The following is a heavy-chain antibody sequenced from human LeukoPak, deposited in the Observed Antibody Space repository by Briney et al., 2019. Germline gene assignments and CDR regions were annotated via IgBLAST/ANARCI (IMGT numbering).Heavy chain of an antibody. CDR3: ARRATYYDILTGFRRGPRGFDY. CDR1: GYTFTSYG. Sequence: ASVKVSCKASGYTFTSYGISWVRQAPGQGLEWMGWISAYNGNTNYAQKLQGRVTMTTDTSTSTAYMELWSLRSDDTAVYYCARRATYYDILTGFRRGPRGFDYWGQGTLVTVSS. D-gene: IGHD3-9*01. J-gene: IGHJ4*02. V-gene: IGHV1-18*01. CDR2: ISAYNGNT.